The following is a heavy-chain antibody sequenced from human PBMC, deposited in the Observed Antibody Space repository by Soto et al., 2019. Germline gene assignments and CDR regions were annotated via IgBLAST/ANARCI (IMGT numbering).Heavy chain of an antibody. CDR1: RFTFTSYI. CDR3: TTGTWEDYDILTGYYRADY. D-gene: IGHD3-9*01. V-gene: IGHV3-15*01. J-gene: IGHJ4*02. Sequence: GGALRISCAAPRFTFTSYIMNWVRQAPGKGVEWVCRTKSKTEGGATDYSAPVKGRFIMSRDDSKNTLDLQMNSLKTEDTAVYYCTTGTWEDYDILTGYYRADYWGQGTLVTVSS. CDR2: TKSKTEGGAT.